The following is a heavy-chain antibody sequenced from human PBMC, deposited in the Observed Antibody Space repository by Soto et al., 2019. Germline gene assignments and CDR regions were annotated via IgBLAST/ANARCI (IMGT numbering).Heavy chain of an antibody. CDR3: GRDYLLTGCDP. D-gene: IGHD3-9*01. Sequence: SETLSLTCPASGGSISTYYWTWVRQPPGKGLEWIGYVYYSGSTNYNPSLESRVTISIDASKNQFSLKMKSVTAADTAVYYCGRDYLLTGCDPGGQGALVT. CDR1: GGSISTYY. J-gene: IGHJ5*02. CDR2: VYYSGST. V-gene: IGHV4-59*01.